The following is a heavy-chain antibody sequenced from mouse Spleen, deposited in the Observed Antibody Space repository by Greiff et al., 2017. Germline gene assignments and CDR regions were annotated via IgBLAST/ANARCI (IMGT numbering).Heavy chain of an antibody. J-gene: IGHJ2*01. D-gene: IGHD1-1*01. V-gene: IGHV1-15*01. CDR1: GYTFTDYE. CDR2: IDPETGGT. Sequence: VQLVESGAELVRPGASVTLSCKASGYTFTDYEMHWVKQTPVHGLEWIGAIDPETGGTAYNQKFKGKAILTADKSSSTAYMELRSLTSEDSAVYYCTTITTVVEFDYWGQGTTLTVSS. CDR3: TTITTVVEFDY.